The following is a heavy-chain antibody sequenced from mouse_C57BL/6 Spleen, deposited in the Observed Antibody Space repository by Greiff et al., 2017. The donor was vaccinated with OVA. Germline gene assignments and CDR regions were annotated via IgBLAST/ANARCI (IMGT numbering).Heavy chain of an antibody. D-gene: IGHD1-1*01. Sequence: VQLQQSGPELVKPGASVKISCKASGYAFSSSWMNWVKQRPGKGLEWIGRLYPGDGDTNYNGKFKGKATLTADKSSSNAYMQLSSLTSEDSAVYVCARRLHYYRSSYWYFAVWGTGTTVTVSS. CDR2: LYPGDGDT. CDR1: GYAFSSSW. CDR3: ARRLHYYRSSYWYFAV. V-gene: IGHV1-82*01. J-gene: IGHJ1*03.